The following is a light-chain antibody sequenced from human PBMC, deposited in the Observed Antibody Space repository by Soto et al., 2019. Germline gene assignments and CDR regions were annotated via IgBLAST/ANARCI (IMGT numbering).Light chain of an antibody. CDR3: HQYQNWPHR. Sequence: ALSIETGERFTLSCRASERVSSNLAWYQQKPGQAPRLLLYATSTRAMGIPARFPGSGSGTEFTLTISSLQSEDFAVHYCHQYQNWPHRFGEGTRLDFK. J-gene: IGKJ5*01. V-gene: IGKV3D-15*01. CDR1: ERVSSN. CDR2: ATS.